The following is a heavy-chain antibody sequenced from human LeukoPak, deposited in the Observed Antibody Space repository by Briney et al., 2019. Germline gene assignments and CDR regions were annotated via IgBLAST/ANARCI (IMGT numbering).Heavy chain of an antibody. Sequence: ASVKVSCKASGYTFTSYDINWVRQATGQGLEWMRWMNPNSGNTGYAQKFQGRVTITRNTSISTAYMELSSLRSEDTAVYYCARALREYGGATIKYYFDYWGEGTLVTVSS. J-gene: IGHJ4*02. CDR3: ARALREYGGATIKYYFDY. CDR2: MNPNSGNT. D-gene: IGHD1-26*01. V-gene: IGHV1-8*03. CDR1: GYTFTSYD.